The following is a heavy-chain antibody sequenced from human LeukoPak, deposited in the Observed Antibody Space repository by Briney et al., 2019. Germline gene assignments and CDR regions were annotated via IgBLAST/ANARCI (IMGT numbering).Heavy chain of an antibody. CDR3: ASARDYLPFDY. CDR1: GFTFSSYW. J-gene: IGHJ4*02. Sequence: GGSLRLSCAASGFTFSSYWMSWVRQAPGKGLEWVANIKQDGSEKYYVDSVKGRFTISRDNAKNSLYLQMNSLRAEDTAVYYCASARDYLPFDYWGQGTLVTVSS. V-gene: IGHV3-7*03. CDR2: IKQDGSEK. D-gene: IGHD3-10*01.